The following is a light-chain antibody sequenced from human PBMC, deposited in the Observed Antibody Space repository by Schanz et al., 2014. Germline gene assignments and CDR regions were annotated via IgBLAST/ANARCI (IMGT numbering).Light chain of an antibody. V-gene: IGLV2-18*02. CDR2: DVT. J-gene: IGLJ3*02. CDR1: SSDVGGYNR. CDR3: SSYTSSSTWV. Sequence: SALTQPPSVSGSPGQSVTISCTGTSSDVGGYNRVSWYQQPPGTAPKLMIYDVTNRPSGVPDRFSGSKSGSTASLTISGLRAEDEADYYCSSYTSSSTWVFGGGTKLTVL.